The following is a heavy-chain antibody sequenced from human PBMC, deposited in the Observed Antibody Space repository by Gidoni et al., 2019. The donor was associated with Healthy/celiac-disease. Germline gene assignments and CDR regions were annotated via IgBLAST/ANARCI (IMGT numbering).Heavy chain of an antibody. V-gene: IGHV4-39*01. CDR1: GGSISSSSYY. Sequence: QLQLQESGPGLVKPSETLSLTCTVSGGSISSSSYYWGWIRQPPGKGLEWIGSIYYSGSTYYNPSLKSRVTISVDTSKNQFSLKLSSVTAADTAVYYCARRHDYGDYDLPFFDYWGQGTLVTVSS. J-gene: IGHJ4*02. CDR2: IYYSGST. D-gene: IGHD4-17*01. CDR3: ARRHDYGDYDLPFFDY.